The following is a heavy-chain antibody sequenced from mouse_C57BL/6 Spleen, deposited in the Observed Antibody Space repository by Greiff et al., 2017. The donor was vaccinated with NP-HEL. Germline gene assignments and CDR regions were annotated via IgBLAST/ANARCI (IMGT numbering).Heavy chain of an antibody. D-gene: IGHD2-4*01. V-gene: IGHV1-52*01. Sequence: QVQLQQPGAELVRPGSSVKLSCKASGYTFTSYWMHWVKQRPIQGLEWIGNIDPSDSETHYNQKFKDKATLTVDKSSSTAYMQLSSLTSEDSAVYYCARSYDYDVGYAMDYWGQGTSVTVSS. J-gene: IGHJ4*01. CDR1: GYTFTSYW. CDR3: ARSYDYDVGYAMDY. CDR2: IDPSDSET.